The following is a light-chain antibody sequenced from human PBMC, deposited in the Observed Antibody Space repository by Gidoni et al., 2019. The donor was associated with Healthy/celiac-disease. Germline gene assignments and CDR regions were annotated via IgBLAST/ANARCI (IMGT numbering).Light chain of an antibody. V-gene: IGKV1-39*01. J-gene: IGKJ1*01. Sequence: DIQMTQSPSSLSASVVDRVTIPCRASQHISSYLNLYQQKPGKAPKLLIYAASILQSGVPSRCSGSGSGTDFTLTISILQTEDFATYDCQQSYSTPGWTFXQXTKVEIK. CDR3: QQSYSTPGWT. CDR2: AAS. CDR1: QHISSY.